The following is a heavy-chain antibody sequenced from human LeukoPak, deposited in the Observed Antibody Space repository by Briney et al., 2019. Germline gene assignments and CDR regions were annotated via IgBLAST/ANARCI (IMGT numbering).Heavy chain of an antibody. CDR2: ISGSGDST. CDR1: GFTFSSSA. CDR3: ARDSWELHAFDI. J-gene: IGHJ3*02. Sequence: GGSLRLSCEASGFTFSSSAMSWVRQAPGKGLEWVSAISGSGDSTYYADSVKGRFTISRDNSKNTLYLQMNSLRAEDTAVYYCARDSWELHAFDIWGQGTMVTVSS. V-gene: IGHV3-23*01. D-gene: IGHD1-26*01.